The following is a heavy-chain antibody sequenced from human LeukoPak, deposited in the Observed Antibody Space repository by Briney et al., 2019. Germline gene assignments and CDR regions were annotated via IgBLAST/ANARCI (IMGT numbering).Heavy chain of an antibody. J-gene: IGHJ4*02. V-gene: IGHV3-7*01. CDR2: IKQDGSEK. CDR3: ARYGAYYDFWSGLTLDY. D-gene: IGHD3-3*01. CDR1: GFTFSSYW. Sequence: QPGGSLRLSCAASGFTFSSYWMSWVRQAPGKGLEWVANIKQDGSEKYYVDSVKGRFTISRDNAKNSLYLQMNSLRAEDTAVYYCARYGAYYDFWSGLTLDYWGQGTLVTVSS.